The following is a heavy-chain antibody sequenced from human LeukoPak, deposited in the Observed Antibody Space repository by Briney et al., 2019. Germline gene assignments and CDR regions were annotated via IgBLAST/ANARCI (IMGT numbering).Heavy chain of an antibody. J-gene: IGHJ4*02. Sequence: GGSLRLSCAASGFTFSSYWMHWVRQAPGKGLVWVSRINSDGSSTSYADSVKGRFTISRDNAKNTPYLQMNSLRAEDTAVYYCARVGAPTYYYDSSGYYPRPFDYWGQGTLVTVSS. CDR3: ARVGAPTYYYDSSGYYPRPFDY. D-gene: IGHD3-22*01. V-gene: IGHV3-74*01. CDR2: INSDGSST. CDR1: GFTFSSYW.